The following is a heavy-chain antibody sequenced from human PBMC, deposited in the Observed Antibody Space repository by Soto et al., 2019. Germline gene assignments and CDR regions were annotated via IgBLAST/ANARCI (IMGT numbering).Heavy chain of an antibody. CDR3: ARAQSSTVITSTHFDP. CDR2: ISYDGSTK. CDR1: GFTFTSHA. Sequence: GGSLRLSCAASGFTFTSHAMNWVRQAPGKGLEWVAIISYDGSTKFYADSVKGRFTISRDNAKNTVYLHLNSLRGEDTAVYYCARAQSSTVITSTHFDPWGQGTPVTSPQ. J-gene: IGHJ5*02. V-gene: IGHV3-30-3*01. D-gene: IGHD4-17*01.